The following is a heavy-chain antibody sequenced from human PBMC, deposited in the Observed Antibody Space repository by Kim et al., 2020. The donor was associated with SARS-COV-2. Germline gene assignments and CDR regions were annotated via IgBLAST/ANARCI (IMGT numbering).Heavy chain of an antibody. V-gene: IGHV3-30*07. Sequence: KCRFSISTDNAKNTLYLQMNSLRAEDTAVYFCARASDYYISSDYYYFHDWGQGTLVTVSS. CDR3: ARASDYYISSDYYYFHD. D-gene: IGHD3-22*01. J-gene: IGHJ1*01.